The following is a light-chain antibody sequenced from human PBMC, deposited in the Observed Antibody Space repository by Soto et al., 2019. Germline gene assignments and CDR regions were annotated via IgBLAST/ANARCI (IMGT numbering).Light chain of an antibody. CDR1: QSVSSSY. Sequence: EIVLTQSPGTLSLSPGERATLSCRASQSVSSSYLAWYQQKPGQAPGLLIYGASSRATGIPDRFSGSGSGTDFPVTISRLEPEDFAVYYCQQYGSSPLTFGGGTKGVIK. CDR3: QQYGSSPLT. J-gene: IGKJ4*01. CDR2: GAS. V-gene: IGKV3-20*01.